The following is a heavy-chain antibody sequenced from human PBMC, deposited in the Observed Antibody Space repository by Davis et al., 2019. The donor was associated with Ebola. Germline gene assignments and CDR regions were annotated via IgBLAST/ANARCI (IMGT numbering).Heavy chain of an antibody. J-gene: IGHJ4*02. D-gene: IGHD3-3*02. CDR1: GLTFSRSW. CDR3: ARGAFSPGIDY. V-gene: IGHV3-7*01. CDR2: INEDGADK. Sequence: PGGSLRLSCAASGLTFSRSWMNWVRQTPGKGLEWVANINEDGADKYYVDSVRGRFTISRDNTKNSLYLQMNSLRADDTAVYYCARGAFSPGIDYWGQGTLVTVSS.